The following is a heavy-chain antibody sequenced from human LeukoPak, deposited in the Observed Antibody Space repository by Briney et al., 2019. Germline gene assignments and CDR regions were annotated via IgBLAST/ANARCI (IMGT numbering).Heavy chain of an antibody. Sequence: PGGSLRLSCAASGFTFSSYAMSWVRQAPGKGLEWVSAISGSGGSTYYADSVKGRFTISRDNSKNTLYLQMNSLRAEDTAVYYCAKEPEDVLRYFDWLPRVWFDPWGQGTLVTVSS. CDR2: ISGSGGST. D-gene: IGHD3-9*01. CDR3: AKEPEDVLRYFDWLPRVWFDP. CDR1: GFTFSSYA. V-gene: IGHV3-23*01. J-gene: IGHJ5*02.